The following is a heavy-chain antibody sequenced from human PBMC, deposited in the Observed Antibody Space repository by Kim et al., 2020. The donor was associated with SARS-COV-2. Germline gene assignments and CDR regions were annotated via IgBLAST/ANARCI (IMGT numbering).Heavy chain of an antibody. Sequence: GGSLRLSCAASGFTFSSYAMSWVRQAPGKGLEWVSAISGSGGSTYYADSVKGRFTISRDNSKNTLYLQMNSLRAEDTAVYYCAKGTADIVVVVAASDHGMDVWGQGTTVTVSS. CDR2: ISGSGGST. V-gene: IGHV3-23*01. CDR1: GFTFSSYA. CDR3: AKGTADIVVVVAASDHGMDV. D-gene: IGHD2-15*01. J-gene: IGHJ6*02.